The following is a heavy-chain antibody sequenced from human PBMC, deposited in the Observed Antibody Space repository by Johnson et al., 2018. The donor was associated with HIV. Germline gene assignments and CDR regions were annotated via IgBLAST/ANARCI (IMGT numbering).Heavy chain of an antibody. CDR1: GFTVSSNY. D-gene: IGHD3-16*01. J-gene: IGHJ3*01. Sequence: VQLVESGGGLVQPGGSLRLSCAASGFTVSSNYMSWVRQAPGKGLEWVSIVYSGGNTYYTDSVKGRFTISRDNSKNSLYLQMNSLRAEDTAVYYCARVGASRFDAFHVWGPGTMVTVSS. CDR3: ARVGASRFDAFHV. CDR2: VYSGGNT. V-gene: IGHV3-66*01.